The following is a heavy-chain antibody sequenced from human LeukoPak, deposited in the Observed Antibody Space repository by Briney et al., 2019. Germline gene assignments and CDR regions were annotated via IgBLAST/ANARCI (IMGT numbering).Heavy chain of an antibody. J-gene: IGHJ4*02. CDR1: GYTFTSYG. D-gene: IGHD6-19*01. CDR2: ISAYNDNT. CDR3: ARVRRYSSGWFDGY. Sequence: ASVKVSCKASGYTFTSYGISWVRQAPGQGLEWMGWISAYNDNTNYAQKLQGRVTMTTDTSTSTAYMELRSLRSDDTAVYYCARVRRYSSGWFDGYWGQGTLVTVSS. V-gene: IGHV1-18*01.